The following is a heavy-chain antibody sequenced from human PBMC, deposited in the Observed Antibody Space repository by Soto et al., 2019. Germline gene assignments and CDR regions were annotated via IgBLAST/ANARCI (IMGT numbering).Heavy chain of an antibody. J-gene: IGHJ4*02. V-gene: IGHV1-8*01. D-gene: IGHD1-1*01. CDR1: GYTFASYD. Sequence: GASVKVSCKASGYTFASYDINWVRQATGQGLEWMGWMNPNSGNTGFAQKFRGRVTMSGNTSITTAYMDLSSLGSDDTAIYYCARGVRAASGNYYFDNWGQGTLVTVSS. CDR2: MNPNSGNT. CDR3: ARGVRAASGNYYFDN.